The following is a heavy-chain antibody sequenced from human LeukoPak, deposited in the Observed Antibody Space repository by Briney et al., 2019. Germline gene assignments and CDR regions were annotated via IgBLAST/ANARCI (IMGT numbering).Heavy chain of an antibody. D-gene: IGHD3-22*01. CDR1: GYTFTGYY. Sequence: GASVKVSCKASGYTFTGYYMHWVRQAPGQGLEWMGWINPNSGSTNYAQKFQGRVTMTRDTSISTAYMELSRLRSDDTAVYYCARDGYYYDSSGYYTDYWGQGTLVTVSS. CDR2: INPNSGST. J-gene: IGHJ4*02. V-gene: IGHV1-2*02. CDR3: ARDGYYYDSSGYYTDY.